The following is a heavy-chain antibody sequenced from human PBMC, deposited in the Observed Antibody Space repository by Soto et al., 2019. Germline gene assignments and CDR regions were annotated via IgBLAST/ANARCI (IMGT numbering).Heavy chain of an antibody. D-gene: IGHD3-22*01. J-gene: IGHJ4*02. CDR3: AKEWVYDSSGWSFDY. V-gene: IGHV3-30*18. CDR2: ISNDGSNK. CDR1: GFTFSSYG. Sequence: PGGSLRLSCAASGFTFSSYGMHWVRQAPGKGLEWLAVISNDGSNKYYADSVKGRFTISRDNSKNTLYLQMNSLRAEDTFLYYCAKEWVYDSSGWSFDYWGQETLVTVSS.